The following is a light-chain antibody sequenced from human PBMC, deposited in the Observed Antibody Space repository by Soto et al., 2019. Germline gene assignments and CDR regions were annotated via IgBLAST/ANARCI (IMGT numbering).Light chain of an antibody. CDR2: DVS. CDR1: SSDVGGYNY. CDR3: NSYTRSSTLVV. V-gene: IGLV2-14*01. J-gene: IGLJ2*01. Sequence: QAALTQPASVSRSPVPSITISCTGTSSDVGGYNYVSWYQQHPGKAPKLIIYDVSNRPSGLSNRFSRSKSGDTASLTISGLQAEDEADYYCNSYTRSSTLVVFGGGTKLTVL.